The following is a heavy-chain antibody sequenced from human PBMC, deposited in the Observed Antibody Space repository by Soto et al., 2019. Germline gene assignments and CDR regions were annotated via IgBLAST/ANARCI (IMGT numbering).Heavy chain of an antibody. J-gene: IGHJ5*02. V-gene: IGHV1-69*01. Sequence: QVQLVQSGAEVKKPGSSVKVSCKASGGTFSSYALTWVRQAPGQGLEWMGGIIPIFGTANYAQKFQGRVTITADESTSTAYMELSSVRSEYTAVYYCARDRSGVLGDLPWGQGTLVTVSS. CDR2: IIPIFGTA. CDR1: GGTFSSYA. D-gene: IGHD3-10*01. CDR3: ARDRSGVLGDLP.